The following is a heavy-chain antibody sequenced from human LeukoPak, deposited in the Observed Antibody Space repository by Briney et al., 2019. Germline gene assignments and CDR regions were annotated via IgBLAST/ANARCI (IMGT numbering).Heavy chain of an antibody. V-gene: IGHV1-2*06. J-gene: IGHJ4*02. CDR3: ARGDFWSGLNDY. Sequence: ASVKVSCKASGYTFTGYYMHWVRQAPGQGLEWMGRINPNSGGTNYAQKFQGRVTMTRDTSISTAYMELRRLRSDDTAVYYCARGDFWSGLNDYWGQGTLVTVSS. CDR2: INPNSGGT. D-gene: IGHD3-3*01. CDR1: GYTFTGYY.